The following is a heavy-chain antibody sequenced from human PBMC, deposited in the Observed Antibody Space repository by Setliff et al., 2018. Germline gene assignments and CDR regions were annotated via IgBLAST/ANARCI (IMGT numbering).Heavy chain of an antibody. Sequence: ASVKVSCKASGYTFNTYDINWVRQATGQGLEWMGMINPGGGSTTYAQKFQGRVTITTDESTNTAYMELSSLGTEDTAVYYCARGYYDSYARYYVVGDYWGQGTPVTVSS. CDR3: ARGYYDSYARYYVVGDY. CDR1: GYTFNTYD. CDR2: INPGGGST. J-gene: IGHJ4*02. D-gene: IGHD3-22*01. V-gene: IGHV1-46*02.